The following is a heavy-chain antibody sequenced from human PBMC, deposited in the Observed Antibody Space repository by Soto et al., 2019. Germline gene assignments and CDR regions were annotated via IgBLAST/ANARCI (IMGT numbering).Heavy chain of an antibody. Sequence: EVQLVESGGGLVQPGGSLRLSCAASGFTFNNYWIHWVRQAPGKGLMWVSRINGDGTTTNYADSVRGRFAISRDNAENTVYLQMNSLRAEDTALYYCARGVRGHSGKDVWGQGTTVTVSS. V-gene: IGHV3-74*01. CDR3: ARGVRGHSGKDV. CDR2: INGDGTTT. J-gene: IGHJ6*02. CDR1: GFTFNNYW. D-gene: IGHD3-10*01.